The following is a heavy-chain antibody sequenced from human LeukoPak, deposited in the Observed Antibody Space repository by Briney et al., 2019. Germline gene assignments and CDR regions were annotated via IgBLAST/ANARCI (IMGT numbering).Heavy chain of an antibody. J-gene: IGHJ4*02. V-gene: IGHV3-23*01. D-gene: IGHD3-22*01. Sequence: TGGSLRLSCAASGFTFSSCAMSWVRQAPGKGLEWVSAISGSGGSTYYADSVKGRLTISRDNSKNTLYLQMNSLRAEDTAVYYCAKGDYYDSSGYYYDYFDYWGQGTLVTVSS. CDR2: ISGSGGST. CDR3: AKGDYYDSSGYYYDYFDY. CDR1: GFTFSSCA.